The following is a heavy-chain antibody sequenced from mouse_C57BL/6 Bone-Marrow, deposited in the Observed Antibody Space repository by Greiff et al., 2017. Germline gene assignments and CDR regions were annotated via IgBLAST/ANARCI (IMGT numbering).Heavy chain of an antibody. CDR2: ISSGGSYT. V-gene: IGHV5-6*01. CDR3: ARRNWHYFDY. CDR1: GFTFSSYG. D-gene: IGHD4-1*01. Sequence: EVQLVESGGDLVKPGGSLTLSCAASGFTFSSYGMSLVRQTPDKRLEWVATISSGGSYTYYPDSVKGRFTISRDNAKNTLYLQMSSLKSEDTAMYYCARRNWHYFDYWGQGTTLTVSS. J-gene: IGHJ2*01.